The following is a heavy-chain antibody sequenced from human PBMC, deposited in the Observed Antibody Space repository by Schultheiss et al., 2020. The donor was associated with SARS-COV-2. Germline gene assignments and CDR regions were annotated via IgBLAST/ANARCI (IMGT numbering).Heavy chain of an antibody. D-gene: IGHD3-22*01. CDR2: IIPILGIA. CDR1: GGTFSSYA. V-gene: IGHV1-69*04. Sequence: SVKVSCKASGGTFSSYAISWVRQAPGQGLEWMGRIIPILGIANYAQKFQGRVTITADKSTSTAYMELSSLRSEDTAVYYCARVKGAYDSSGYYLGWFDPWGQGTLVTVSS. J-gene: IGHJ5*02. CDR3: ARVKGAYDSSGYYLGWFDP.